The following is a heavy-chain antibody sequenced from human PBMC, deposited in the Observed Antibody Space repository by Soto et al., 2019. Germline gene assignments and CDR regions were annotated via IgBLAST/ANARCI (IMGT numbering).Heavy chain of an antibody. D-gene: IGHD5-18*01. V-gene: IGHV4-39*01. CDR2: IYYSGST. CDR3: AHGKVDTAMVPYYYYGMDV. Sequence: PSETLSLTCTVSGGPISSSSYYWGWIRQPPGKGLEWIGSIYYSGSTYYNPSLKSRVTISVDTSKNQFSLKLSSVTAADTAVYYCAHGKVDTAMVPYYYYGMDVWGQGTTVTVLL. CDR1: GGPISSSSYY. J-gene: IGHJ6*02.